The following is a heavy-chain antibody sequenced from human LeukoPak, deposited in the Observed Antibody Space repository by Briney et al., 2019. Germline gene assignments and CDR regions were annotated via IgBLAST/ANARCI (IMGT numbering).Heavy chain of an antibody. V-gene: IGHV1-2*02. CDR2: INPDSGDT. CDR3: ARGFDWLEYYFDY. J-gene: IGHJ4*02. D-gene: IGHD3-9*01. CDR1: GYIFTGYY. Sequence: ASVKVSCKASGYIFTGYYMHWVRQAPGQGLEWMGWINPDSGDTNYAQKFQGRVTMTRDTSISTAYMELSRLRSDDTALYYCARGFDWLEYYFDYWGQGTLVTVSS.